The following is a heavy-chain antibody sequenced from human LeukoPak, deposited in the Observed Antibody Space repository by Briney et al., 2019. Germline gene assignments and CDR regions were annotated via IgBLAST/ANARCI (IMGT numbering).Heavy chain of an antibody. CDR3: TTGTWIQLWLADY. Sequence: GGSLRLSCATSGFTFSNACMSWVRQAPGKGLEWVGHIKGKTDGGTTDYAAPVKGRFAISRDDSKNTLYLQMNSLKTEDTAGYYCTTGTWIQLWLADYWGQGTLVTVSS. CDR1: GFTFSNAC. D-gene: IGHD5-18*01. CDR2: IKGKTDGGTT. J-gene: IGHJ4*02. V-gene: IGHV3-15*01.